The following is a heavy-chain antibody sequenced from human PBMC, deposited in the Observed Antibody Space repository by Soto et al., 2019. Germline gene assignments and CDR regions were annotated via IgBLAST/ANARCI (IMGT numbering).Heavy chain of an antibody. Sequence: VASVKVSCKASGYTFTGYYMHWVRQAPGQGLEWMGWINPNSGGTNYAQKFQGWVTMTRDTSISTAYMELSRLRSDNTAVYYCARFSSSSWYGYYYYGLDVWAQGTTVTVSS. CDR3: ARFSSSSWYGYYYYGLDV. J-gene: IGHJ6*02. CDR1: GYTFTGYY. D-gene: IGHD6-13*01. CDR2: INPNSGGT. V-gene: IGHV1-2*04.